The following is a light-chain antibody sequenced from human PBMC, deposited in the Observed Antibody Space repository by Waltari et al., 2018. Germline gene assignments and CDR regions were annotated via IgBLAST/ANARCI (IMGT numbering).Light chain of an antibody. J-gene: IGLJ2*01. CDR2: EVS. Sequence: QSALTQPASVSGSPGQSITISCTGTSSDVGSYNLVSWYQQPPGKAPKLMIYEVSKRPSGVSNRFSGSKSGNTASLTSSGLQAEDEAGYYCCSYAGSSTVVFGGGTKLTVL. V-gene: IGLV2-23*02. CDR3: CSYAGSSTVV. CDR1: SSDVGSYNL.